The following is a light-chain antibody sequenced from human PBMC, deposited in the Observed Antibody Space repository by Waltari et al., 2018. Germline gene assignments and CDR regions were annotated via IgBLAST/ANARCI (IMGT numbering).Light chain of an antibody. CDR3: EAWDDTLNGPV. CDR1: TSTAGSTN. V-gene: IGLV1-44*01. CDR2: NND. Sequence: QSVLTQPPSASGTPGQRATKSFSGITSTAGSTNTNWYRQVPGTAPKHGIYNNDQRPSGITARFSGSKAAASASLDISGLQSVDEADYFCEAWDDTLNGPVFGGGTKLTVL. J-gene: IGLJ3*02.